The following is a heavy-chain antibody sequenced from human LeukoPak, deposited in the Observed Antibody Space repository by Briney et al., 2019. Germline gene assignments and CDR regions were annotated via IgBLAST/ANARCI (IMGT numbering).Heavy chain of an antibody. CDR1: GYTFTSFD. J-gene: IGHJ3*01. Sequence: GASVKVSCKASGYTFTSFDINLVRQAPGQGLEWMGWMNPNSGSTGHAQKFQGRVTMTRSTSISTAYMELSSLTSADTAVYFCARSRGVLGGGFDSFDVWGQGTMVTVSS. D-gene: IGHD3-16*01. CDR3: ARSRGVLGGGFDSFDV. CDR2: MNPNSGST. V-gene: IGHV1-8*02.